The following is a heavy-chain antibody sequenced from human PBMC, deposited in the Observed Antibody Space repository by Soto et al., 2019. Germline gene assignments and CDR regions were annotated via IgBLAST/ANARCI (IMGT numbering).Heavy chain of an antibody. J-gene: IGHJ4*02. Sequence: SETLSLTCTVSGGSISSSSYYWGWIRQPPGKGLEWIGSIYYSGSTYYNPSLKSRVTISVDTSKNQFSLKLSSVTAADTAVYYCASSSIAVAGSFDYWGQGTLVTVSS. CDR1: GGSISSSSYY. V-gene: IGHV4-39*01. D-gene: IGHD6-19*01. CDR3: ASSSIAVAGSFDY. CDR2: IYYSGST.